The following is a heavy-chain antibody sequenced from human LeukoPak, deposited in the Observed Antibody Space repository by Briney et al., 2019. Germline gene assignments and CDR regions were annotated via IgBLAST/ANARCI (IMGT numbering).Heavy chain of an antibody. D-gene: IGHD3-10*01. J-gene: IGHJ5*02. CDR1: GGSISSSSYY. V-gene: IGHV4-39*07. CDR2: IYYSGST. Sequence: PSETLSLTCTVSGGSISSSSYYWGWIRQPPGKGLEWIGSIYYSGSTYYNPSLKSRVTISVDTSKNQFSLKLSSVTAADTAVYYCARGTYYGSGTNWFDPWGQGTLVTVSS. CDR3: ARGTYYGSGTNWFDP.